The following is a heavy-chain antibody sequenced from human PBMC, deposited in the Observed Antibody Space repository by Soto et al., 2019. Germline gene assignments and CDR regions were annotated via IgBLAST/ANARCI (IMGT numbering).Heavy chain of an antibody. V-gene: IGHV3-30*18. CDR2: ISYDGSNK. CDR3: AKTGGWSGYYGYYYYYYYMDV. CDR1: GFTFSSYG. Sequence: GGSLRLSCAASGFTFSSYGMHWVRQAPGKGLEWVAVISYDGSNKYYADSVKGRFTISRDNSKNTLYLQMNSLRAEDTAVYYCAKTGGWSGYYGYYYYYYYMDVWGKGTTVTVSS. D-gene: IGHD3-3*01. J-gene: IGHJ6*03.